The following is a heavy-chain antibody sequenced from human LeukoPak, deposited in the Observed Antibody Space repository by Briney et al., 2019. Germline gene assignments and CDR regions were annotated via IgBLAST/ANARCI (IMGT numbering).Heavy chain of an antibody. Sequence: SETLSLTCTVSGGSISSSSYYWSWIRQPPGKGLEWIGGINHSGSTNYNPSLKSRVTISVDTSKNQFSLKLSSVTAADTAVYYCARARRGYYGSGRTFDYWGQGTLVTVSS. CDR3: ARARRGYYGSGRTFDY. J-gene: IGHJ4*02. D-gene: IGHD3-10*01. CDR1: GGSISSSSYY. V-gene: IGHV4-39*07. CDR2: INHSGST.